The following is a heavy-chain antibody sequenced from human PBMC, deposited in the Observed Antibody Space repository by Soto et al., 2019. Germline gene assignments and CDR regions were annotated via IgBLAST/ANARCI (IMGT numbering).Heavy chain of an antibody. CDR3: ARGFGSYDPLPYHFDY. CDR1: GGSFSGYY. V-gene: IGHV4-34*01. D-gene: IGHD3-3*01. Sequence: SETLSLTCAVYGGSFSGYYWSWIRQPPGKGLEWIGEINHSGSTNYNPSLKSRVTISVDTSKNQFSLKLSSVTAADTAVYYCARGFGSYDPLPYHFDYWGQGTLVTVSS. J-gene: IGHJ4*02. CDR2: INHSGST.